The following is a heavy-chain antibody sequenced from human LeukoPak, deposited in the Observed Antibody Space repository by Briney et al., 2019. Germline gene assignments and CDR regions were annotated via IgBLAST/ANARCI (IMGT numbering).Heavy chain of an antibody. J-gene: IGHJ4*02. CDR1: GGSISSSSYY. CDR2: IYYSGST. CDR3: AGKETIYYAY. Sequence: SETLSLTCTVSGGSISSSSYYWGWIRQPPGKGLEWIGSIYYSGSTYYNPSLKSRVTISVDTSKNQFSLKLSSVTAADTAVYYCAGKETIYYAYWGQGTLVTVSS. V-gene: IGHV4-39*07. D-gene: IGHD3-22*01.